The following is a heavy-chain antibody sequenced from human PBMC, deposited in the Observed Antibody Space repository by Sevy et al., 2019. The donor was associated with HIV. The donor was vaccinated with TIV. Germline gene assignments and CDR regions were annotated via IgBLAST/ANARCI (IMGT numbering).Heavy chain of an antibody. V-gene: IGHV3-23*01. Sequence: GGSLRLSCAASGFTFSTYAMSWVRQASGKGLEWVSSTSGSGDSTDYAGSVKGRFTISRDNSKNTLYLQMNSLRADDPDLYDCPRDQGWRSTHGFDIWGRGTMVTVSS. CDR1: GFTFSTYA. CDR3: PRDQGWRSTHGFDI. D-gene: IGHD2-2*01. CDR2: TSGSGDST. J-gene: IGHJ3*02.